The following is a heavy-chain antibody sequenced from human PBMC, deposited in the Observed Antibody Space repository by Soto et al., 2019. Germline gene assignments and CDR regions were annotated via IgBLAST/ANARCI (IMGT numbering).Heavy chain of an antibody. CDR3: ATDRGHTNYGDIDY. J-gene: IGHJ4*02. D-gene: IGHD4-17*01. V-gene: IGHV1-18*01. Sequence: GASVKVSCKASGYTFTSYGISWVRQAPGQGLEWMGWISAYNGNTNYAQKLQGRVTMTTDTSTSTAYMELRSLRSDDTAVDYCATDRGHTNYGDIDYWGQGTLVTVSS. CDR2: ISAYNGNT. CDR1: GYTFTSYG.